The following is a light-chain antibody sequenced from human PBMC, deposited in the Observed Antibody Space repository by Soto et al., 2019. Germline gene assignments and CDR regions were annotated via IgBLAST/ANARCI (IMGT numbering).Light chain of an antibody. CDR3: CSSGGSSTVV. V-gene: IGLV2-23*01. CDR1: SSDVGSYNL. CDR2: EGI. J-gene: IGLJ3*02. Sequence: QYALTQPASVSGSPGQSITISCTGTSSDVGSYNLVSWYQQHPGKAPKLMIYEGIKRPSGVSNRFSGSTSGNTASLTISGFQAEDEADYYCCSSGGSSTVVFGGGTKLTVL.